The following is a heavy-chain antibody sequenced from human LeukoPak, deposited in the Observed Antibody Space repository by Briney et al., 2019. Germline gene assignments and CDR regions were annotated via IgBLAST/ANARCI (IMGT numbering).Heavy chain of an antibody. CDR2: INPNSGGT. CDR1: GYTFTGYY. V-gene: IGHV1-2*02. J-gene: IGHJ4*02. CDR3: ARERGLDTAMVAFDY. Sequence: ASVKVSCKASGYTFTGYYMHWVRQAPGQGLEWMGWINPNSGGTNYAQKFQGRVTMTRDTSISTAYMELSRLRSDDTAVYYCARERGLDTAMVAFDYWGQGTLVTVSS. D-gene: IGHD5-18*01.